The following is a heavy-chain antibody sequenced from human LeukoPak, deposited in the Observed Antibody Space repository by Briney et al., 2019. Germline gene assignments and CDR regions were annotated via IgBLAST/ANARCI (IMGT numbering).Heavy chain of an antibody. D-gene: IGHD3-3*01. CDR3: ARHYDFWSGYYLVYWFDP. Sequence: SETLSLTCTVSGGSISSYYWSWTRQPPGKGLEWIGYIYYSGSTNYNPSLKSRVTISVDTSKNQFSLRLSSVTAADTAVYYCARHYDFWSGYYLVYWFDPWGQGTLVTVSS. J-gene: IGHJ5*02. CDR1: GGSISSYY. CDR2: IYYSGST. V-gene: IGHV4-59*08.